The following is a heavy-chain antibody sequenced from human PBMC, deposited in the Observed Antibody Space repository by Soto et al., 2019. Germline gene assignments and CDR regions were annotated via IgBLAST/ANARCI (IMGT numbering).Heavy chain of an antibody. CDR3: AREGNLGRWIQPLDS. J-gene: IGHJ4*02. Sequence: QVQLQVSGPGLVKPSETLSLTCTVSGDSISSYSWSWIRQPPGKGLEWIGNIHYNGNTKYSPSLKSPVTXPXAXSXXHFSLKLISVTTAATAVYFCAREGNLGRWIQPLDSWGQGTLVTVSS. CDR1: GDSISSYS. D-gene: IGHD2-2*03. CDR2: IHYNGNT. V-gene: IGHV4-59*01.